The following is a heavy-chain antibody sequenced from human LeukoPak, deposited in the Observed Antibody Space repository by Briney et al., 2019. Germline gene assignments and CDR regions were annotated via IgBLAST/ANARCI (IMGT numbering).Heavy chain of an antibody. V-gene: IGHV1-69*05. CDR2: IIPIFGTA. CDR3: ARGAPYYYDSTGYYYKYNWFDP. CDR1: GGTFSSYA. J-gene: IGHJ5*02. D-gene: IGHD3-22*01. Sequence: SVKVSCKASGGTFSSYAISWVRQAPGQGLEWMRGIIPIFGTANYAQKFQGRVTITTDESTSTAYMELSSLRSEDTAVYYCARGAPYYYDSTGYYYKYNWFDPWGQGTLVTVSS.